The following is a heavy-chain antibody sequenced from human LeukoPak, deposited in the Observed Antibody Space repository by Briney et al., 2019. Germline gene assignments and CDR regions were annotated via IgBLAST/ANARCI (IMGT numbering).Heavy chain of an antibody. V-gene: IGHV3-11*01. CDR1: GFTFSDYY. CDR3: ATPVDTEEVFDY. CDR2: ISSSGSTI. Sequence: GGSLRLSCAASGFTFSDYYMSWIRQAPGKGPEWVSYISSSGSTIYYADSVKGRFTISRDNAKNSLYLQMNSLRAEDTAVYYCATPVDTEEVFDYWGQGTLVTVSS. J-gene: IGHJ4*02. D-gene: IGHD5-18*01.